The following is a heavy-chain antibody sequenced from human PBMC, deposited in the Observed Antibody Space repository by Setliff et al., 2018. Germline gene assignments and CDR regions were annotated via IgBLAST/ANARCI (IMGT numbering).Heavy chain of an antibody. CDR2: IGGHNDDP. J-gene: IGHJ4*02. V-gene: IGHV1-18*01. D-gene: IGHD3-3*01. CDR1: GYPFNNYG. CDR3: ARSWRAGALNHFDY. Sequence: ASVKVSCKASGYPFNNYGISWLRQTPGQGLEWMGWIGGHNDDPLFAQKFQGRVTMTTDTSTTTAYMELKSLRPDDTAVYYCARSWRAGALNHFDYWGQGSRVTVSS.